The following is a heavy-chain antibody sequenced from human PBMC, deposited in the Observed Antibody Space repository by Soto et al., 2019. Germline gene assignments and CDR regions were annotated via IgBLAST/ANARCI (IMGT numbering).Heavy chain of an antibody. J-gene: IGHJ5*02. CDR2: IYYSGST. Sequence: QVQLQESGPGLVKPSQTLSLTCTVSGGSISSGDYYWSWIRQPPGKGLEWIGYIYYSGSTYYNPSLKSRVTSSVDPSKNQFSLRRSSVTAVDTALYYCVSGVAAAASVVGEAKWSDTWGKLTLFTVFS. D-gene: IGHD6-13*01. CDR1: GGSISSGDYY. CDR3: VSGVAAAASVVGEAKWSDT. V-gene: IGHV4-30-4*01.